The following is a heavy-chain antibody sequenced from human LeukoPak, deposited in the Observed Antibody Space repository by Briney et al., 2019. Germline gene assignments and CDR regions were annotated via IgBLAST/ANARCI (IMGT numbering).Heavy chain of an antibody. Sequence: GGSLRPSCAVSGFTFSSYWMHWVRQAPGKGLVWVARINGDGSSTRYADSVKGRFTISRDNAKNTLFLQMNSLRAEDTAVYFCARELVVRAGDYFDNWGQGTLVTVSS. CDR1: GFTFSSYW. V-gene: IGHV3-74*01. CDR3: ARELVVRAGDYFDN. CDR2: INGDGSST. D-gene: IGHD2-2*01. J-gene: IGHJ4*02.